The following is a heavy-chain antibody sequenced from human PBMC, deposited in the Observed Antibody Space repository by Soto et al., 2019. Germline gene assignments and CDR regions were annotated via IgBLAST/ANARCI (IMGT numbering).Heavy chain of an antibody. CDR1: GFTFSNAW. D-gene: IGHD3-22*01. CDR2: IKSKTDGGTT. J-gene: IGHJ3*02. V-gene: IGHV3-15*01. Sequence: EVQLVESGGGLVKPGGSLRLSCAASGFTFSNAWMSWVRQAPGKGLEWVGRIKSKTDGGTTDYAAPVKGRFTISRDDSKNTLYLQMNSLKTEDTAVYYCTTDGSHSSGYYGASFRGGAFDIWGQGTMVTVSS. CDR3: TTDGSHSSGYYGASFRGGAFDI.